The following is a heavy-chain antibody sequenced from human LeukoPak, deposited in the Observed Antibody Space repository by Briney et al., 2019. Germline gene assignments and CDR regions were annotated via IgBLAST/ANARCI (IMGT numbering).Heavy chain of an antibody. Sequence: GGSLRLSCAASGFTFTTYLMHWVRQAPGKGLVWVSRINGDGTITTYADSVKGRFTISRDNAKNTLYLQMNGLRAEDTAVYYCARVLTGYSSPPFDIWGQGTMVTVSS. J-gene: IGHJ3*02. CDR3: ARVLTGYSSPPFDI. CDR1: GFTFTTYL. V-gene: IGHV3-74*03. D-gene: IGHD6-19*01. CDR2: INGDGTIT.